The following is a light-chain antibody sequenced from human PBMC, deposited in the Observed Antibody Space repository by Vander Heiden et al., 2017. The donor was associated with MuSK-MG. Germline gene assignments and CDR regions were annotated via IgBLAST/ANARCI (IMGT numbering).Light chain of an antibody. V-gene: IGLV3-19*01. J-gene: IGLJ1*01. CDR1: GIRSYY. CDR3: ECRDSSGSV. CDR2: GKK. Sequence: SSELTPDPAVSVALGQTVRITCQGDGIRSYYASGHQEKPGQAPVIVMDGKKRRPSGIPDRFAGSSSGITASLTMTWAQAEDDADYYCECRDSSGSVFGTGTKVTVL.